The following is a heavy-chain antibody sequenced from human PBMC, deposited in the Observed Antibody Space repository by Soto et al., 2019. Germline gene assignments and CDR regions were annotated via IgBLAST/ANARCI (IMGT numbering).Heavy chain of an antibody. V-gene: IGHV3-74*01. CDR1: GFTFSSYW. J-gene: IGHJ6*02. Sequence: GGSLRLSCAASGFTFSSYWVHWVRQAPGKGLVWVSRINSDGSSTSYADSVKGRFTISRDNAKNTLYLQMNSLRAEDTAVYYCARAPAPRTYYYDSSGFAYYYYGMDVWGQGTTVTVSS. D-gene: IGHD3-22*01. CDR3: ARAPAPRTYYYDSSGFAYYYYGMDV. CDR2: INSDGSST.